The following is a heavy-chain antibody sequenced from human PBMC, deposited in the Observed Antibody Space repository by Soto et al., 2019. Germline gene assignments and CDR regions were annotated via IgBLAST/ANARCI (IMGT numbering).Heavy chain of an antibody. CDR1: GGTFSSYA. V-gene: IGHV1-69*06. D-gene: IGHD2-21*02. CDR2: IIPIFGTA. J-gene: IGHJ5*02. CDR3: ARAGYCVGDCYPRFET. Sequence: SVKVSCKASGGTFSSYAISWVRQAPGQGLEWMGGIIPIFGTANYAQKFQGRVTITADKSTSTAYMELSSLRSEDTAVYYCARAGYCVGDCYPRFETWGQGTLVTVAS.